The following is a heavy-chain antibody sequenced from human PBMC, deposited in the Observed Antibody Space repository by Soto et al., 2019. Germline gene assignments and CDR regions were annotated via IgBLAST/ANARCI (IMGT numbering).Heavy chain of an antibody. CDR1: GYTFTSYD. CDR2: MNPNSGNT. Sequence: ASVKVSCKASGYTFTSYDINWVRQATGQGLEWMGWMNPNSGNTGYAQEFQGRVTMTRNTSISTAYMELSSLRSEDTAVYYCARGPAFHYYGYCYYRYDHSCQRPLVTVSA. J-gene: IGHJ5*02. CDR3: ARGPAFHYYGYCYYRYDH. D-gene: IGHD2-21*01. V-gene: IGHV1-8*01.